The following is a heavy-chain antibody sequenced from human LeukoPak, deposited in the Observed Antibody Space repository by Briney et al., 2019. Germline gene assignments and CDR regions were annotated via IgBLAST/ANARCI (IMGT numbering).Heavy chain of an antibody. CDR3: ARVNSGYFGSDY. D-gene: IGHD3-22*01. CDR2: ISAYNGNT. CDR1: GYIFTSYG. J-gene: IGHJ4*02. V-gene: IGHV1-18*01. Sequence: ASVKVSCKASGYIFTSYGINWVRQAPGQGLEWMGWISAYNGNTNYAQRFQGRVTMTTDTSASTAYMELRSLRSDDTAVYYCARVNSGYFGSDYWGQGTLVTVSS.